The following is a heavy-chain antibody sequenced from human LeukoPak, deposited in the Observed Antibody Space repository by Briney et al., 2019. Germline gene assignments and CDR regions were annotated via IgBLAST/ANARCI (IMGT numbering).Heavy chain of an antibody. J-gene: IGHJ3*02. CDR3: ARSLVVVTAIQSDAFDI. Sequence: ASVKVSCKASGYTFTGYYMHWVRQAPGQGLEWMGWINPNSGGTNYAQKFQGWVTMTRDTSISTAYMELSRLRSDDTAVYYCARSLVVVTAIQSDAFDIWGQGTMVTVSS. V-gene: IGHV1-2*04. CDR2: INPNSGGT. CDR1: GYTFTGYY. D-gene: IGHD2-21*02.